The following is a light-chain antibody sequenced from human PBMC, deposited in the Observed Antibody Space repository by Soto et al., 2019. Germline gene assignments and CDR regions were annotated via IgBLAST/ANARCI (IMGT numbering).Light chain of an antibody. Sequence: IQLTQSPSARAASVGDRVTITCRASQDIAIYLAWYQQKPGEAPKLLIYAASTLYGGVPSRFSGSGSGTDFALTITSLQAEDFATYYCQQLRMYPSTCGGGTKGDIK. J-gene: IGKJ4*01. CDR3: QQLRMYPST. CDR1: QDIAIY. V-gene: IGKV1-9*01. CDR2: AAS.